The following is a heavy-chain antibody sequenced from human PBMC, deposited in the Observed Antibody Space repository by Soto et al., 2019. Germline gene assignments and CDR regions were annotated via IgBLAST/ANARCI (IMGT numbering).Heavy chain of an antibody. Sequence: QVQLVQSGAEVKKPGSSLKVSCKASGGTFSSYTISWVRQAPGQGLEWMGRIIPILGIANYAQKFQGRVTITADKSTSTAYMELSSLRSEDTAVYYCARDSPDILTGYWFDPWGQGTLVTVSS. V-gene: IGHV1-69*08. CDR3: ARDSPDILTGYWFDP. J-gene: IGHJ5*02. D-gene: IGHD3-9*01. CDR1: GGTFSSYT. CDR2: IIPILGIA.